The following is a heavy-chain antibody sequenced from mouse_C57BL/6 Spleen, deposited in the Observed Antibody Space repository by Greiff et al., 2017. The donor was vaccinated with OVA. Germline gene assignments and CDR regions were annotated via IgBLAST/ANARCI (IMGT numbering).Heavy chain of an antibody. CDR2: IDPSDSYT. V-gene: IGHV1-50*01. Sequence: QVQLKQPGAELVKPGASVKLSCKASGYTFTSYWMQWVKQRPGQGLEWIGEIDPSDSYTNYNQKFKGKATLTVDTSSSTAYMQLSSLTSEDSAVYYCARVSLANGYFDVWGTGTTVTVSS. D-gene: IGHD1-1*01. J-gene: IGHJ1*03. CDR3: ARVSLANGYFDV. CDR1: GYTFTSYW.